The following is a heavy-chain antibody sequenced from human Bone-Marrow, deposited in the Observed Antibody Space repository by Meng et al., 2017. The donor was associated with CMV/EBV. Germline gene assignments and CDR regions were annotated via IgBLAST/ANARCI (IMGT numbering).Heavy chain of an antibody. V-gene: IGHV4-4*02. D-gene: IGHD1-7*01. CDR2: IYHSGST. J-gene: IGHJ6*02. Sequence: SSSSSNWVGWGRQPPGKGREWIGEIYHSGSTHYNPSPKSRVTISVDKSKNQFFLKLSSGTAADTAVYYCARDRVGELNYYYYYGMDVWGQGTTVTVSS. CDR3: ARDRVGELNYYYYYGMDV. CDR1: SSSSSNW.